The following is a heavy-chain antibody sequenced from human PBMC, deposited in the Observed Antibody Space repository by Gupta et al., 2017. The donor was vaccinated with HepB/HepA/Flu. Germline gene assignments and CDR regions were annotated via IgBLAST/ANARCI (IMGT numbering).Heavy chain of an antibody. CDR3: ARNPGASEWA. Sequence: EVRLVESGGALVPPGGSLRLSCVASGFTVPNNSMGWVRQAPGKGLDWVSFIDSNDSTHFADSAKGRSSAYSDSSTNISFLQMNSGRAADKDTYYCARNPGASEWAGGQGTLVTGSS. D-gene: IGHD1-26*01. V-gene: IGHV3-66*01. CDR2: IDSNDST. CDR1: GFTVPNNS. J-gene: IGHJ4*02.